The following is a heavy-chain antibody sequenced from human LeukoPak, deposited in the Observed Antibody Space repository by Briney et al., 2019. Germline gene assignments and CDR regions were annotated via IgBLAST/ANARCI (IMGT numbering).Heavy chain of an antibody. V-gene: IGHV1-18*01. CDR1: GYTFTSYG. CDR2: ISAYNGNT. Sequence: ASVKVSCKASGYTFTSYGISWVRQAPGQGLEWMGWISAYNGNTNYAQKFQGRVTMTEDTSTDTAYMELSSLRSEDTAVYYCATATSSYYYDSSGYRAFDYWGQGTLVTVSS. J-gene: IGHJ4*02. D-gene: IGHD3-22*01. CDR3: ATATSSYYYDSSGYRAFDY.